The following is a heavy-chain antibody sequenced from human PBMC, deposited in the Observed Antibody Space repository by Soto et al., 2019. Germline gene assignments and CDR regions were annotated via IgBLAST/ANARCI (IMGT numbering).Heavy chain of an antibody. V-gene: IGHV5-51*01. D-gene: IGHD6-13*01. Sequence: PGESLKISCNGSGYSFTSYWIGWVRQMPGKGLEWMGIIYPGDSDTRYSPSFQGQVTISADKSISTAYLQWSSLKASDTAMYYCARRAKYSSSWYYFDYWGQGTLVTVSS. CDR3: ARRAKYSSSWYYFDY. J-gene: IGHJ4*02. CDR1: GYSFTSYW. CDR2: IYPGDSDT.